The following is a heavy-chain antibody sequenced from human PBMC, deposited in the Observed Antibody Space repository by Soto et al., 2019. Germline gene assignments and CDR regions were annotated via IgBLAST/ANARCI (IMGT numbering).Heavy chain of an antibody. V-gene: IGHV3-23*01. CDR3: VKGSSTSRPYYFDY. J-gene: IGHJ4*02. Sequence: EVQLLESGGGLVQPGGSLRLSCAASGFTCSNYAMSWVRQTPGKGLEWVSAMTGSGGSTYYADSVKGRFTISRDNSKNTLYLQMNTLGVEDTAVYYCVKGSSTSRPYYFDYWCQGTLVTVSS. D-gene: IGHD2-2*01. CDR2: MTGSGGST. CDR1: GFTCSNYA.